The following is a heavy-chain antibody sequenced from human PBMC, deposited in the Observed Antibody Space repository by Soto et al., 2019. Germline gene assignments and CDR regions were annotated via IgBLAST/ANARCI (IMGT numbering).Heavy chain of an antibody. CDR2: INAANGDT. Sequence: QVQLVQSGTEVKEPGASVKVSCKASGYTFTSYGIHWVRQAPGQRLEWMGWINAANGDTKYSPKFQGRVTITRDTSASTAYMELSSLRSEDTAVYYCVRRHVSATGIDWFDPWGRGTLVTVSS. J-gene: IGHJ5*02. V-gene: IGHV1-3*01. D-gene: IGHD6-13*01. CDR3: VRRHVSATGIDWFDP. CDR1: GYTFTSYG.